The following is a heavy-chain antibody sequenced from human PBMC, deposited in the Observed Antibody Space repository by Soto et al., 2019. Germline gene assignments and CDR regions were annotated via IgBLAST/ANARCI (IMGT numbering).Heavy chain of an antibody. CDR3: AREPGITGTNYYYYGMDV. V-gene: IGHV4-61*01. D-gene: IGHD1-20*01. Sequence: PSETLSLTYTVSGGSVSSGSYYWSWIRQPPGKGLEWIGYIYYSGSTNYNPSLKSRVTISVDTSKNQFSLKLSSVTAADTAVYYCAREPGITGTNYYYYGMDVWGQGTTVTVSS. J-gene: IGHJ6*02. CDR1: GGSVSSGSYY. CDR2: IYYSGST.